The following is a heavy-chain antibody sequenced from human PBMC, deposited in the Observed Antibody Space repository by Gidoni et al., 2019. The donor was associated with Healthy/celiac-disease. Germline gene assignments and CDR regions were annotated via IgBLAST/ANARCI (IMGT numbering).Heavy chain of an antibody. CDR3: ARGGYSYGSDAFDI. CDR1: GFSLSNARMG. Sequence: QVTLKESGPVLVQPTETLPLTCTVSGFSLSNARMGVSWIRQPPGKALEWLAHIFSNDEKSYSTSLKSRLTISKDTSKSQVVLTMTNMDPVDTATYYCARGGYSYGSDAFDIWGQGTMVTVSS. D-gene: IGHD5-18*01. V-gene: IGHV2-26*01. J-gene: IGHJ3*02. CDR2: IFSNDEK.